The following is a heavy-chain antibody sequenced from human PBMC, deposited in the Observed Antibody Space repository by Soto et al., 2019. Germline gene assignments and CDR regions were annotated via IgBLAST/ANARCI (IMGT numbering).Heavy chain of an antibody. V-gene: IGHV3-33*01. D-gene: IGHD3-10*01. CDR2: IWHDGNRK. J-gene: IGHJ6*02. CDR1: GFTFSTYG. CDR3: VRDSGLYGLDV. Sequence: QVQLVESGGGVVQPGRSRRLSRVVSGFTFSTYGMHWVRQAPGKGLEWVAVIWHDGNRKYYVDSVKGRFTISRDDSENTLHLQMNSLRVEDTAVYYCVRDSGLYGLDVWGQGTTVTVSS.